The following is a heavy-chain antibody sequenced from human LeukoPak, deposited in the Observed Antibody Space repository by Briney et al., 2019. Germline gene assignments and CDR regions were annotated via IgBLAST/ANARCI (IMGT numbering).Heavy chain of an antibody. D-gene: IGHD2-2*01. V-gene: IGHV4-4*02. CDR2: IYHSGST. CDR3: ASPPPGYCSSTSCDYYMDV. CDR1: GGSISSSNW. J-gene: IGHJ6*03. Sequence: PSGTLSLTCAVSGGSISSSNWWSWVRPPPGKGLEWIGEIYHSGSTNYNPSLKSRVTISVDTSKNQFSLKLSSVTAADTAVYYCASPPPGYCSSTSCDYYMDVWGKGTTVTVSS.